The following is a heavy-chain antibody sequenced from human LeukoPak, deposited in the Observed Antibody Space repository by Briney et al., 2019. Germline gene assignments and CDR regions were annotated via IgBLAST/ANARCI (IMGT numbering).Heavy chain of an antibody. CDR2: ISSNGGST. J-gene: IGHJ4*02. Sequence: PGGSLRLSCAASGFTFSSYAMHWVRQALGKGLEYVSAISSNGGSTYYANSVKGRFTISRDNSKNTLYLQMGSLRAEDMAVYYCARGYYDFWSTIIILGYWGQGTLVTVSS. D-gene: IGHD3-3*01. V-gene: IGHV3-64*01. CDR1: GFTFSSYA. CDR3: ARGYYDFWSTIIILGY.